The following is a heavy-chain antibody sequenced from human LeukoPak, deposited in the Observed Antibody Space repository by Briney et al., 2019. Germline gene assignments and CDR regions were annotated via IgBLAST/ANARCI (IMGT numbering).Heavy chain of an antibody. CDR3: ARSGDSSGYYLFDY. CDR1: GGSISSYY. J-gene: IGHJ4*02. V-gene: IGHV4-59*01. D-gene: IGHD3-22*01. Sequence: SQTLSLTCTVSGGSISSYYWSWIRQPPGKGLEWIGYIYYSGSTNYNPSLKSRVTISVDTSKNQFSLKLSSVTAADTAVYYCARSGDSSGYYLFDYWGQGTLVTVSS. CDR2: IYYSGST.